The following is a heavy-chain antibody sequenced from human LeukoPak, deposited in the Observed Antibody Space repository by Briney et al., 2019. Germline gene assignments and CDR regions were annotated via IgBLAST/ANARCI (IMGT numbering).Heavy chain of an antibody. V-gene: IGHV4-31*03. CDR2: IYYSGST. D-gene: IGHD6-13*01. CDR3: ARLAAAGPQGFDP. J-gene: IGHJ5*02. Sequence: LSLTCTVSGGSISSGGYYWSWIRQHPGKGLEWIGYIYYSGSTYYNPSLKSRVTISVDTSKNQFSLKLSSVTAADTAVYYWARLAAAGPQGFDPWGQGTLVTVSS. CDR1: GGSISSGGYY.